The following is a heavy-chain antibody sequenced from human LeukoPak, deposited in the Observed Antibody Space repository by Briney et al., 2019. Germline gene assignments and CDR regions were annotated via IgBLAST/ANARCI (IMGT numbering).Heavy chain of an antibody. V-gene: IGHV1-46*01. CDR2: INPSGGNT. CDR3: AKGGSYSIAPFDY. CDR1: GYTFTSYY. D-gene: IGHD1-26*01. J-gene: IGHJ4*02. Sequence: ASVKVSCKASGYTFTSYYMHWVRQAPGQGLEWIGIINPSGGNTNYAQKLQGRVTMTTDTSTSTAYMELRSLRSDDTAVYYCAKGGSYSIAPFDYWGQGTLVTVSS.